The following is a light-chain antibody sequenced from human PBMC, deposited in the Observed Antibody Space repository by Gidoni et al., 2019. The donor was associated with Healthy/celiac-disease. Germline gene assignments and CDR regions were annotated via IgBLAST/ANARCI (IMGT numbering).Light chain of an antibody. Sequence: DIQMTQSPSSLSASVGDRVTITCRASQSISSYLNWYPQKPGKAPKLLIYAASSLQSGVPSRFSGSGSGTDFTLTISSLQPEDFAPYYCQQSYSTPRTFGQGTKVEIK. V-gene: IGKV1-39*01. CDR3: QQSYSTPRT. CDR1: QSISSY. CDR2: AAS. J-gene: IGKJ1*01.